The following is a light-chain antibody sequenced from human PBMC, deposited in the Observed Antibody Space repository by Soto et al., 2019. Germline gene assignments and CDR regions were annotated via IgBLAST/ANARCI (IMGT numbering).Light chain of an antibody. CDR2: GAS. J-gene: IGKJ2*01. CDR3: QLYDSPSYT. V-gene: IGKV3-20*01. Sequence: EIVLTQSPGTLSLSPGERATLSCRASQSITSSYLAWYQQKPGQAPRLLIYGASRRATDIPDRFSGSGSGTDFTLTISRLEPEDFAVYYCQLYDSPSYTFGQGPSWRSN. CDR1: QSITSSY.